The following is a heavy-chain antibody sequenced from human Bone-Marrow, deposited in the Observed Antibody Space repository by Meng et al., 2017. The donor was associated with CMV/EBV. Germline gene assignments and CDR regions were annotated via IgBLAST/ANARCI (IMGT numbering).Heavy chain of an antibody. CDR3: AASKYAIAPRQDY. V-gene: IGHV1-69*06. CDR1: GGTFNSHA. CDR2: INPIFGTA. D-gene: IGHD6-6*01. J-gene: IGHJ4*01. Sequence: CKGAGGTFNSHAMSWVRQTPGQGLEWMGGINPIFGTANYGQKFQGRVTISVDKSTNTAYLALSSLTSEDTATYYCAASKYAIAPRQDYGGHGTLVTVSS.